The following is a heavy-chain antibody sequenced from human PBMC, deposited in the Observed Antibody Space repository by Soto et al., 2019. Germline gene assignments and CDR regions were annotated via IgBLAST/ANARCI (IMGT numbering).Heavy chain of an antibody. D-gene: IGHD6-13*01. Sequence: EVQLLESGGGLVQPGGSLRLSCAASGFTFSSYAMSWVRQAPGKGLEWVSAISGSGGSTYYADSEKGRFTISRDNSKNTLYLQMNSLRAEDTAVYYCAKLYGYSSSWYFREQQSSPPRDGMDVWGQGTTVTVSS. CDR2: ISGSGGST. J-gene: IGHJ6*02. CDR1: GFTFSSYA. CDR3: AKLYGYSSSWYFREQQSSPPRDGMDV. V-gene: IGHV3-23*01.